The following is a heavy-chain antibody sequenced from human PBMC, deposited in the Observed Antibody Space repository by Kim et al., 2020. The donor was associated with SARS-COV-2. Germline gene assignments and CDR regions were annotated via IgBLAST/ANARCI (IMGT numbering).Heavy chain of an antibody. CDR3: ARGGSAKSGGGSSAMGY. CDR1: GGSISSGGYY. V-gene: IGHV4-31*03. D-gene: IGHD2-15*01. J-gene: IGHJ4*02. CDR2: IYYSGST. Sequence: SETLSLTCTVSGGSISSGGYYWSWIRQHPGKGLEWIGYIYYSGSTYYNPSLKSRVTISVDTSKNQFSLKLSSVTAADTAVYYCARGGSAKSGGGSSAMGYWGQGTLVTVSS.